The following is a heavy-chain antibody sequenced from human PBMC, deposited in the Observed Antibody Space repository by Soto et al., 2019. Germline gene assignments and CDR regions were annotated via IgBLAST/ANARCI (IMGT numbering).Heavy chain of an antibody. J-gene: IGHJ4*02. CDR2: ISNSGTT. CDR1: GSSIITTDYY. Sequence: PSETLSLTCSVSGSSIITTDYYWAWIRQPTGRGLEWFGSISNSGTTFYNPSLKRRVTISVDPSKSQFSLRLTSVTASDTAMYYCAKTDGYEVEYWGQGTQVTVSS. V-gene: IGHV4-39*07. D-gene: IGHD5-18*01. CDR3: AKTDGYEVEY.